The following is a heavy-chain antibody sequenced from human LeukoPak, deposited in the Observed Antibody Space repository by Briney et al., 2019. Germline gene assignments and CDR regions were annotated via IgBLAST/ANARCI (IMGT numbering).Heavy chain of an antibody. CDR3: AGGGRPNLPIDY. J-gene: IGHJ4*02. CDR2: IIPIFGTA. V-gene: IGHV1-69*13. Sequence: SVTVSCKASGGTFSSYVISWVRQAPGQGLEWMGGIIPIFGTANYAQKFQGRVTITADESTSTAYMELSSLRSEDTAVYYCAGGGRPNLPIDYWGQGTLVTVSS. D-gene: IGHD3-16*01. CDR1: GGTFSSYV.